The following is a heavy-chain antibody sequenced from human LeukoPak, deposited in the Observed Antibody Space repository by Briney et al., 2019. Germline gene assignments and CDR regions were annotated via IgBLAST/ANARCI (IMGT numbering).Heavy chain of an antibody. CDR2: IRSKAYGGTT. CDR1: GFTFGDYA. Sequence: GGSLRLSCTASGFTFGDYAMSWVRQAPGKGLEWVGFIRSKAYGGTTEYAASVKGRFTISRDDSKSIAYLQMNSLKTEDTAVYYCTTEAYYDFWSGYPDYWGQGTLVTVSS. V-gene: IGHV3-49*04. CDR3: TTEAYYDFWSGYPDY. J-gene: IGHJ4*02. D-gene: IGHD3-3*01.